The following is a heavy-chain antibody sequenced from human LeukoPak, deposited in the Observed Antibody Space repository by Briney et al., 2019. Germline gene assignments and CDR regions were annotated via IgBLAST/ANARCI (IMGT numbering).Heavy chain of an antibody. CDR1: GYTFTGYY. CDR3: ARDFSMATAAIDY. Sequence: GASVKVSCKASGYTFTGYYMHWVRQAPGQGLEWMGWINPNSGGTNYAQKFQGRVTMTRDTPISTAYMELSRLRSDDTAVYYCARDFSMATAAIDYWGQGTLVTVSS. J-gene: IGHJ4*02. V-gene: IGHV1-2*02. CDR2: INPNSGGT. D-gene: IGHD5-24*01.